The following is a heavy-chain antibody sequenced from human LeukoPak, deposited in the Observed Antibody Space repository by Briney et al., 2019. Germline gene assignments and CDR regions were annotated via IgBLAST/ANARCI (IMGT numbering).Heavy chain of an antibody. Sequence: GGSLRLSCSASGFTFSSYAMHWVRQTPGKGLEYVSAISSNGGSTYYADSVKGRFTISRDNSKNTLYLQMSSLRAEDTAVYYCVKDRGYSYMYYFDYWGQGTLVTVSS. CDR3: VKDRGYSYMYYFDY. CDR2: ISSNGGST. V-gene: IGHV3-64D*09. CDR1: GFTFSSYA. J-gene: IGHJ4*02. D-gene: IGHD5-18*01.